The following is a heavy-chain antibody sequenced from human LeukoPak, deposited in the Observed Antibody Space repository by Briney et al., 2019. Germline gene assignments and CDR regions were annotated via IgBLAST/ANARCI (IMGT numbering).Heavy chain of an antibody. V-gene: IGHV3-23*01. CDR1: GFTFSSYA. J-gene: IGHJ2*01. CDR2: ISGSGGST. CDR3: AKGPNWGDHWYFDL. D-gene: IGHD7-27*01. Sequence: GGSLRLSCAASGFTFSSYAMHWVRQAPGKGLEWVSAISGSGGSTYYADSVKGRFTISRDNSKNTLYLQMNSLRAEDTAVYYCAKGPNWGDHWYFDLWGRGTLVTVSS.